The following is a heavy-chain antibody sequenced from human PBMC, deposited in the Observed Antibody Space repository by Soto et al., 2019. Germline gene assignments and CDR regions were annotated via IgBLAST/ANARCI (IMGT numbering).Heavy chain of an antibody. CDR2: IYYSGST. D-gene: IGHD6-13*01. Sequence: LSLTCTVSGGSISSYYWSWIRQPPGKGLEWIGYIYYSGSTNYNPSLKSRVTISVDTSKNQFSLKLSSVTAADTAVYYCARAYSSSWYFFDYWGQGTLVTV. V-gene: IGHV4-59*01. CDR1: GGSISSYY. J-gene: IGHJ4*02. CDR3: ARAYSSSWYFFDY.